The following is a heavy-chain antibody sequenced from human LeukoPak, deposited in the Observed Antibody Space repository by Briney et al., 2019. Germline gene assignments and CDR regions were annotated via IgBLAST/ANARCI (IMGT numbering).Heavy chain of an antibody. CDR1: GYTLTELS. CDR3: ATGQAVTGTSDHGMDV. Sequence: ASVKVSCKVSGYTLTELSMHWVRQAPGKGLEWMGGFDPEDGETIYAQKFQGRVTMTEDTSTDTAYMELSSLRSEDTAVYYYATGQAVTGTSDHGMDVWGQGTTVTVSS. D-gene: IGHD6-19*01. V-gene: IGHV1-24*01. J-gene: IGHJ6*02. CDR2: FDPEDGET.